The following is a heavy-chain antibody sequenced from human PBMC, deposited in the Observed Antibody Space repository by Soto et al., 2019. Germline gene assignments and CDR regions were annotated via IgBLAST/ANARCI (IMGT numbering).Heavy chain of an antibody. Sequence: EVQLVESGGGLVQPGWSLRLTCTASGFIFSSFWVGWVRQAPGKGLEWVANIRPDGSDKHYVDSMRGRFTISRDNAKNSRELQMSSLRGDDTAVYYCARGGGTLDSWGQGTQVTVSS. V-gene: IGHV3-7*03. J-gene: IGHJ4*02. CDR1: GFIFSSFW. D-gene: IGHD2-15*01. CDR2: IRPDGSDK. CDR3: ARGGGTLDS.